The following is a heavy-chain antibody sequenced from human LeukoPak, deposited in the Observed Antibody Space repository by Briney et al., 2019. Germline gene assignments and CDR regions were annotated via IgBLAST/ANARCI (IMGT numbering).Heavy chain of an antibody. D-gene: IGHD3-10*01. CDR3: AREGVRGGLYYFDY. Sequence: SETPSLTCAVYGGSFSGYYWSWIRQPPGKGLEWIGEINHSGSTNYNPSLKSRVTISVDTSKNQFSLKLSSVTAADTAVYYCAREGVRGGLYYFDYWGQGTLVTVSS. CDR1: GGSFSGYY. CDR2: INHSGST. V-gene: IGHV4-34*01. J-gene: IGHJ4*02.